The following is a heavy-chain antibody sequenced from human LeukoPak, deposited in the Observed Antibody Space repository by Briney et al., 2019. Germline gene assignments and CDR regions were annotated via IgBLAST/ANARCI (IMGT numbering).Heavy chain of an antibody. V-gene: IGHV6-1*01. CDR2: TYYRSKWYN. CDR3: ARENSRGRFDD. J-gene: IGHJ4*02. CDR1: GDSVSNNSAA. D-gene: IGHD6-19*01. Sequence: SQTLSLTFGISGDSVSNNSAAWNWLRQSPSRGLEWLGRTYYRSKWYNNYAVSVKSRVAIFPVSSKNQVSLQLISVTPEDTAMYFGARENSRGRFDDWGQGALVTVAS.